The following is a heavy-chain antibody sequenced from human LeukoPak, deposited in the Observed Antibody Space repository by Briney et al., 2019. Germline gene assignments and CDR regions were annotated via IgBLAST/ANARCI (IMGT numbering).Heavy chain of an antibody. Sequence: SETLSLTCAVYGGSFSGYYWSWIRQPPGKGLEWIGEINHSGSTNYNPSLKSRVTISVDTSKNQFSLKLSSVTAADTAVYYCARGPDHERPVVVPAAIDYWGQGTLVTVSS. CDR2: INHSGST. J-gene: IGHJ4*02. D-gene: IGHD2-2*01. CDR3: ARGPDHERPVVVPAAIDY. CDR1: GGSFSGYY. V-gene: IGHV4-34*01.